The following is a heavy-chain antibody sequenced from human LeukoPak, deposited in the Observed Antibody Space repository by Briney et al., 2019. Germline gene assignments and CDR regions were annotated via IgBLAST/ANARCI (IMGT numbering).Heavy chain of an antibody. J-gene: IGHJ6*02. V-gene: IGHV3-11*01. CDR1: GFTFRSYW. CDR3: AREPRAPRLYYYYGMDV. Sequence: GSLRLSCAASGFTFRSYWMHWIRQAPGKGLEWVSYISSSGSTIYYADSVKGRFTISRDNTKNSLYLQMNSLRAEDTAVYYCAREPRAPRLYYYYGMDVWGQGTTVTVSS. CDR2: ISSSGSTI.